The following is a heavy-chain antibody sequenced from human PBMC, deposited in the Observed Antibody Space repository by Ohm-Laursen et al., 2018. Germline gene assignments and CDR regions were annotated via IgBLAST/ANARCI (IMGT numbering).Heavy chain of an antibody. Sequence: SDTLSLTCSVSGGSISSYYWSWIRQPPGKGLEWIGYIYYSGSTNYNPSLKSRVTISVDTSKNQFSLKLNSVTAADTAVYYCAGRGLTSGAFDIWGQGTVVTVSS. CDR3: AGRGLTSGAFDI. CDR1: GGSISSYY. CDR2: IYYSGST. J-gene: IGHJ3*02. D-gene: IGHD1-26*01. V-gene: IGHV4-59*07.